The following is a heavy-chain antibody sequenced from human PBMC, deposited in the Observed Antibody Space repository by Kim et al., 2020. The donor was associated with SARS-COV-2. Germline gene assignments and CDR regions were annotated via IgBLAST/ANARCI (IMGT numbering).Heavy chain of an antibody. CDR3: ARDQLVYFGQQLADYYYYGMHV. D-gene: IGHD6-13*01. CDR2: IYSGGST. Sequence: GGSLRLSCAASGFTVSSNYMSWVRQAPGKGLEWVSVIYSGGSTYYADSVKGRFTISRDNSKNTLYLQMNSLRAEDTAEYYWARDQLVYFGQQLADYYYYGMHVWGQGTTVTVSS. V-gene: IGHV3-53*01. J-gene: IGHJ6*02. CDR1: GFTVSSNY.